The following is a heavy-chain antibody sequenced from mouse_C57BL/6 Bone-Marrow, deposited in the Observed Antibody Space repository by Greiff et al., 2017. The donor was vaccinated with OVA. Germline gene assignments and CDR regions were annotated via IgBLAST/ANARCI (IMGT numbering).Heavy chain of an antibody. CDR3: ARGSLLWGFAY. V-gene: IGHV5-4*01. J-gene: IGHJ3*01. CDR1: GFTFSSYA. Sequence: EVQLVESGGGLVKPGGSLKLSCAASGFTFSSYAMSWVRQTPEKRLEWVATISDGGSYTYYPDNVKGRFTISRDNAKNNLYLQMSHLKSEDTAMYYCARGSLLWGFAYWGQGTLVTVSA. D-gene: IGHD2-10*01. CDR2: ISDGGSYT.